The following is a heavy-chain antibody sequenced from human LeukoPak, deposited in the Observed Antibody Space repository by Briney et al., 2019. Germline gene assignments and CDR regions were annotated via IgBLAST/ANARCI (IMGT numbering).Heavy chain of an antibody. J-gene: IGHJ5*02. CDR3: ARDPAAAKFDP. V-gene: IGHV3-11*04. CDR2: ISSSGSTI. D-gene: IGHD6-13*01. CDR1: GFTFSDYY. Sequence: GESLRLSCAASGFTFSDYYMSWIRQAPGKGLEWVSYISSSGSTIYYADSVKGRFTISRDNAKNSLYLQMNSLRAEDTAVYYCARDPAAAKFDPWGQGTLVTVSS.